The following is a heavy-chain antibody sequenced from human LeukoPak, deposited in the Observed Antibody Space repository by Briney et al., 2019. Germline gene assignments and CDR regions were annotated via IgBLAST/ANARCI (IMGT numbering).Heavy chain of an antibody. CDR2: IYYSGST. CDR3: ARFPSYYDSSPFDY. J-gene: IGHJ4*02. CDR1: GGSIGSYY. V-gene: IGHV4-59*08. Sequence: SETLSLTCTVSGGSIGSYYWSWIRQPPGKGLEWIGYIYYSGSTNYNPSLKSRVTISVDTSKNQFSLKLSSVTAADTAVYYCARFPSYYDSSPFDYWGQGTLVTVSS. D-gene: IGHD3-22*01.